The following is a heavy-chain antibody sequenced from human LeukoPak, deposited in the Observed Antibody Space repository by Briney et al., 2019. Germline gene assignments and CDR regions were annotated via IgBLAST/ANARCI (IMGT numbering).Heavy chain of an antibody. D-gene: IGHD3-10*01. Sequence: GGSLRLSCAASGFTFDDYGMSWVRLAPGKGLEWVSGINWNGGSTGYADSVKGRFTISRDNAKNSLYLQMNSLRAEDTALYHCARGGRLLWFGEWAFDIWGQGTMVTVSS. J-gene: IGHJ3*02. CDR2: INWNGGST. CDR3: ARGGRLLWFGEWAFDI. V-gene: IGHV3-20*01. CDR1: GFTFDDYG.